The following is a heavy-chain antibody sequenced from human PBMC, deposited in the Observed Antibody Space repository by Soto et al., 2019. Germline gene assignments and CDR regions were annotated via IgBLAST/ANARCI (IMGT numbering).Heavy chain of an antibody. Sequence: EVQLVESGGGLVQPGGSLRLSCAASGLPFGDNWRHGVRQAPGKGLVWVSRISNDGSDTTYADSVRGRFTVSRDNAKNTLYLQMNSLGAEDTAVYYCARDSYSSATHWGHGTLVTVSS. J-gene: IGHJ4*01. D-gene: IGHD4-4*01. CDR3: ARDSYSSATH. V-gene: IGHV3-74*01. CDR2: ISNDGSDT. CDR1: GLPFGDNW.